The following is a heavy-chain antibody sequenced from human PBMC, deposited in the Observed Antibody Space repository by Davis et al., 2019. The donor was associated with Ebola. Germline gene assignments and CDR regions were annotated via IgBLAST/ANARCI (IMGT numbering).Heavy chain of an antibody. CDR1: GFNFRNFA. Sequence: GGSLRLSCAASGFNFRNFAIHWLRQAPGKGLEWVAVISYDGSNKYYADSVKGRFTISRDNSKNTLYLQMNSLRAEDTAVYYCAKDRGIAVAGVFDYRGQGTLVTVSS. V-gene: IGHV3-30*04. D-gene: IGHD6-19*01. CDR3: AKDRGIAVAGVFDY. CDR2: ISYDGSNK. J-gene: IGHJ4*02.